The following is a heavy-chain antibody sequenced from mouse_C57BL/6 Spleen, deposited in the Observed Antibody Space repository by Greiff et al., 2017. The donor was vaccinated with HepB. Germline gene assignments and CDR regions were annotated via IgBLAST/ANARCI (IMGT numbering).Heavy chain of an antibody. Sequence: VQLQQSGAELVKPGASVKMSCKASGYTFTSYWITWVKQRPGQGLEWIGDIYPGSGSTNYNEKFKSKATLTVDTSSSTAYMQLSSLTWEDSAVYECARRCNRITLDYWGQGTTLTVSS. V-gene: IGHV1-55*01. CDR2: IYPGSGST. CDR3: ARRCNRITLDY. CDR1: GYTFTSYW. J-gene: IGHJ2*01. D-gene: IGHD1-1*01.